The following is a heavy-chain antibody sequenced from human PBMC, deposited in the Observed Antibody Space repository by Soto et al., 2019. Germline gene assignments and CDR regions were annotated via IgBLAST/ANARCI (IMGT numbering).Heavy chain of an antibody. CDR2: INSDESSR. J-gene: IGHJ2*01. CDR1: GFTFSNYW. V-gene: IGHV3-74*01. CDR3: ARGTYFYFDL. Sequence: EVQLVESGGDLVQPGGSLSLSCVASGFTFSNYWMHWVRQAPGKGLEGVSRINSDESSRAYADSVKGRFISSRDNDKNSLSLEMNSLRAEDPAVYYWARGTYFYFDLWGSGTLVTVSS.